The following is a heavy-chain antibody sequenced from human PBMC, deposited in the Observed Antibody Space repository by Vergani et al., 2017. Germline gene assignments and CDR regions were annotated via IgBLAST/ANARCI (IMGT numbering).Heavy chain of an antibody. V-gene: IGHV5-51*01. CDR1: GYSFTSYW. J-gene: IGHJ3*02. CDR2: IYPGDSDT. D-gene: IGHD4-17*01. CDR3: ATSRSGYGAPSRGAFDI. Sequence: EVQLVQSGAEVKKPGESLKISCKGSGYSFTSYWIGWVRQMPGKGLEWMGIIYPGDSDTRYSPSFPGPVTISADKSISTAYLQWSSLKASDTAMYYCATSRSGYGAPSRGAFDIWGQGTMVTVSS.